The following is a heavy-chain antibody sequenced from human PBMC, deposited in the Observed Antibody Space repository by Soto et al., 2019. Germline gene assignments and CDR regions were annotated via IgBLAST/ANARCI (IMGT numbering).Heavy chain of an antibody. CDR3: ARAGAAPYYYYGMDV. J-gene: IGHJ6*02. Sequence: QVQLVQSGAEVRKPGASVKVSCKASGYTFSTSGMSWLRQAPGQGLEWMGWISTYNGDTNDAPKFQDRVTMTSDTATSTVYMELRSLRSDATAVYYCARAGAAPYYYYGMDVWGQGTRVTVSS. CDR2: ISTYNGDT. CDR1: GYTFSTSG. D-gene: IGHD2-15*01. V-gene: IGHV1-18*01.